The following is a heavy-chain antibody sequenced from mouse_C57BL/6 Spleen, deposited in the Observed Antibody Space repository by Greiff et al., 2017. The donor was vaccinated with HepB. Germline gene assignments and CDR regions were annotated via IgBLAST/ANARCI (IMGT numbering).Heavy chain of an antibody. V-gene: IGHV1-18*01. D-gene: IGHD2-4*01. CDR3: ARSNRIYYDYDVDYYAMDY. Sequence: EVQLQQSGPELVKPGASVKIPCKASGYTFTDYNMDWVKQSHGKSLEWIGDINPNNGGTIYNQKFKGKATLTVDKSSSTAYMELRSLTSEDTAVYDCARSNRIYYDYDVDYYAMDYWGQGTSVTVSS. CDR2: INPNNGGT. J-gene: IGHJ4*01. CDR1: GYTFTDYN.